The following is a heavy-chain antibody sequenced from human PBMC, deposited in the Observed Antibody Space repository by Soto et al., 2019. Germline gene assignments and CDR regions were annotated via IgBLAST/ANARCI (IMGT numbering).Heavy chain of an antibody. CDR3: ARKYSGYDNSYALEY. CDR1: GYTFTTYD. D-gene: IGHD5-12*01. CDR2: MNPNSGNT. J-gene: IGHJ4*02. Sequence: QVQLVQSGAEVKKPGASVKVSCKASGYTFTTYDTNWVRQATGQGLEWMGWMNPNSGNTGYAQKFQGRVTMTRNTSISTAYMELSSLRSEDTAVYYCARKYSGYDNSYALEYWGQGTLVTVSS. V-gene: IGHV1-8*01.